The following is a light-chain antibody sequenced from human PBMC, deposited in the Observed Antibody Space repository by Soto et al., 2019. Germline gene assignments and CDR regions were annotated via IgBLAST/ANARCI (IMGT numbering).Light chain of an antibody. CDR3: QQFYSSPLN. V-gene: IGKV4-1*01. J-gene: IGKJ4*01. Sequence: DIVMTQSPASLAVSLGERATINCKSSQSLLFSSNKKNYLAWYQQRPGQPPKLLIYWASSRESGVPDRFTGSGSGTDFTLSISSLQAEDVAVYYCQQFYSSPLNFGGGTKVDIK. CDR2: WAS. CDR1: QSLLFSSNKKNY.